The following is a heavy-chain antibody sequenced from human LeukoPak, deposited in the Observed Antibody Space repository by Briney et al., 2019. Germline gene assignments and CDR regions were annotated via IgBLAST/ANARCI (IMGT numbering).Heavy chain of an antibody. D-gene: IGHD3-22*01. J-gene: IGHJ4*02. Sequence: GGSLRLSCAASGFTFSRYEMNWVRQAPGKGLEWVSYISSSGSTIYYADSVKGRFTISRDNAKNSLYLQMNSLRAEDTAVYYCAREDYDSSGYPFDYWGQGTLVTVSS. CDR3: AREDYDSSGYPFDY. V-gene: IGHV3-48*03. CDR1: GFTFSRYE. CDR2: ISSSGSTI.